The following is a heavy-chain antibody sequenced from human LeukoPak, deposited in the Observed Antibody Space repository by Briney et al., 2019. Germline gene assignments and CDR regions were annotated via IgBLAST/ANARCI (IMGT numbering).Heavy chain of an antibody. CDR3: ARGTTGTPDFDY. D-gene: IGHD1-1*01. CDR2: ISTSGTTI. V-gene: IGHV3-11*01. Sequence: KSGVSLRLSCAASGFTFSAYYMNWIRQAPGKGLECVSYISTSGTTISCADSVKGRFTISRDSAKNSLHLQMNSPRAEDTAVYYCARGTTGTPDFDYWGQGTLVTVSS. CDR1: GFTFSAYY. J-gene: IGHJ4*02.